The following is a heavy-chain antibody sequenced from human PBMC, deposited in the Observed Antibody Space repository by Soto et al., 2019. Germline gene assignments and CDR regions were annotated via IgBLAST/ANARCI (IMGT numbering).Heavy chain of an antibody. J-gene: IGHJ6*02. V-gene: IGHV3-30-3*01. D-gene: IGHD5-18*01. CDR2: IQHDASTI. CDR1: GFSLRGYS. CDR3: VRVGWGFSFGNGLDD. Sequence: QVQLVESGGGVVQPGGSLRLSCAASGFSLRGYSMHWVRQAPGKGLDWVAVIQHDASTIYYADSVKGRFTISRDNSKNTLYLQMNDLTAEDTALYYCVRVGWGFSFGNGLDDWGQGTTVTVSS.